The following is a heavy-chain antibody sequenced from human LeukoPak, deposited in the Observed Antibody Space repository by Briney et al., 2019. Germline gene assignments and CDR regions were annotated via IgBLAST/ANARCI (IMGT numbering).Heavy chain of an antibody. J-gene: IGHJ4*02. CDR2: ISGSGGST. CDR1: GFTVSSNY. V-gene: IGHV3-23*01. Sequence: GGSLRLSCAASGFTVSSNYMSWVRQAPGKGLEWVSAISGSGGSTYYADSVKGRFTISRDNSKNTLYLQMNSLRAEDTAVYYCAKANPRLGELSSDNYFDYWGQGTLVTVSS. CDR3: AKANPRLGELSSDNYFDY. D-gene: IGHD3-16*02.